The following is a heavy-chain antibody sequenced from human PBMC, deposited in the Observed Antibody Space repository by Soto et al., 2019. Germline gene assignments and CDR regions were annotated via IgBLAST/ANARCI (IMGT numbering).Heavy chain of an antibody. CDR2: ISGSGGST. D-gene: IGHD3-9*01. Sequence: EVQLLESGGGLVQPGGSLRLSCAASGFTFSSYAMSWVRQAPGKGLEWVSAISGSGGSTYYADSVKGRFTISRDNTKNTLYLQINSLRDEDTAVYYCAKEGGYYDILTGYLGAYYFDYWGQGTLVTVSS. V-gene: IGHV3-23*01. J-gene: IGHJ4*02. CDR1: GFTFSSYA. CDR3: AKEGGYYDILTGYLGAYYFDY.